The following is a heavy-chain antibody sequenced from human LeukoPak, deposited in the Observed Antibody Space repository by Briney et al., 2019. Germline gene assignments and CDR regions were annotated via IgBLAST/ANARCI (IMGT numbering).Heavy chain of an antibody. CDR3: ARRGPNWGPIDY. D-gene: IGHD7-27*01. J-gene: IGHJ4*02. Sequence: GGPVRLSCAASGFTFSTYAMSWARQAPGKGLEWVSAICGSDGSRYYADSVKGRFTISRDNSKNTLYLQMNSLRGEDTAVYYCARRGPNWGPIDYWGQGPLVSASS. V-gene: IGHV3-23*01. CDR1: GFTFSTYA. CDR2: ICGSDGSR.